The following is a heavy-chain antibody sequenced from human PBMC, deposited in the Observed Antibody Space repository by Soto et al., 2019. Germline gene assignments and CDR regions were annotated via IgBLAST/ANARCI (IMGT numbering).Heavy chain of an antibody. CDR1: GGSISSYY. V-gene: IGHV4-59*01. D-gene: IGHD6-13*01. Sequence: SQTMSLTCTVFGGSISSYYWSRIRQPPGKGLEWIRYIYYSGSTNYNPSVKSRVTISVDTSKNQVSLKLSSVTAADTAVYYCACIASNWFNPWGQGTLVTVS. CDR3: ACIASNWFNP. J-gene: IGHJ5*02. CDR2: IYYSGST.